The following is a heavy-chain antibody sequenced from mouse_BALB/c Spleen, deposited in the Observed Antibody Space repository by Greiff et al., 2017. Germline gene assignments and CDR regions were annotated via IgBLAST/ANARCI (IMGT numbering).Heavy chain of an antibody. CDR3: ARGKDGYYYAMDY. CDR1: GFTFSDYY. V-gene: IGHV5-4*02. D-gene: IGHD2-3*01. Sequence: EVQLVESGGGLVKPGGSLKLSCAASGFTFSDYYMYWVRQTPEKRLEWVATISDGGSYTYYPDSVKGRFTISRDNAKNNLYLQMSSLKSEDTAMYYCARGKDGYYYAMDYWGQGTSVTVSS. CDR2: ISDGGSYT. J-gene: IGHJ4*01.